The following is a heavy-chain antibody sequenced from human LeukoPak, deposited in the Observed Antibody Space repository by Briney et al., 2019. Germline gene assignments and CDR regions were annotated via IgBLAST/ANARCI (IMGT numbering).Heavy chain of an antibody. V-gene: IGHV3-30*18. J-gene: IGHJ4*02. CDR3: AKGLQYPDY. CDR1: GFTFSSYG. D-gene: IGHD4-11*01. Sequence: GGSLRLSCAASGFTFSSYGMHWVRQAPGKGLEWVAVISYDGSNKYYADSVKGRFTISRDNSKNTLYLQMNSLRAEDTAVYYCAKGLQYPDYWGQGTLVTVSS. CDR2: ISYDGSNK.